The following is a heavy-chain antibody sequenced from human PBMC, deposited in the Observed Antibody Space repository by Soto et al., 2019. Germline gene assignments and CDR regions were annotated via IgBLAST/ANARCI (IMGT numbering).Heavy chain of an antibody. V-gene: IGHV3-23*01. CDR3: ALDQLYIRGVIHNWFDP. D-gene: IGHD3-10*02. CDR1: GLTFSSYA. Sequence: PGGSLRLSCAASGLTFSSYAMSWVRQAPGKGLEWVSAISGSGGSTYYADSVKGRFTISRDNSKNTLYLQMYILRAVDTAVYYFALDQLYIRGVIHNWFDPWGQGTLVTVS. CDR2: ISGSGGST. J-gene: IGHJ5*02.